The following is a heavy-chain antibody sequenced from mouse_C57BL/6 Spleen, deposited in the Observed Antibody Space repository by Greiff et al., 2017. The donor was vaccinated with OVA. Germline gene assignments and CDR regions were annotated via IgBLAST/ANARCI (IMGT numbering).Heavy chain of an antibody. CDR2: INPSNGGT. Sequence: QVQLKQPGTELVKPGASVKLSCTASGYTFTSYWMHWVKQRPGQGLEWIGNINPSNGGTNYNEKFKSKATLTVDKSSSTAYMQLSSLTSEDSAVYYCARIYYDYDYFDYWGQGTTLTVSS. D-gene: IGHD2-4*01. V-gene: IGHV1-53*01. CDR1: GYTFTSYW. J-gene: IGHJ2*01. CDR3: ARIYYDYDYFDY.